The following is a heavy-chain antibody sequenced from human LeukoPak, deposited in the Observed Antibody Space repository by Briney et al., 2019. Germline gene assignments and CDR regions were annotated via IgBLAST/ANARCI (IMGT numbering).Heavy chain of an antibody. CDR1: GGSFSGYY. CDR3: ARGDYGDYWIDY. CDR2: INHSGST. Sequence: PSETLSLTCAVYGGSFSGYYWSWIRQPPGKGLEWIGEINHSGSTNYNPSLKSRVTISVDTSKNQFFLKLSSVTAADTAVYYCARGDYGDYWIDYWGQGTLVTVSS. D-gene: IGHD4-17*01. V-gene: IGHV4-34*01. J-gene: IGHJ4*02.